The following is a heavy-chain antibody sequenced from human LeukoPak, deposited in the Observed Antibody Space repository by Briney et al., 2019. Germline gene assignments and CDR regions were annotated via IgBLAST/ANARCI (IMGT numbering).Heavy chain of an antibody. CDR3: ARDYDSSGPQKNYLDF. J-gene: IGHJ4*02. CDR1: GGTFSSCA. V-gene: IGHV1-69*04. CDR2: ILPIYDIV. D-gene: IGHD3-22*01. Sequence: SVKVSCKASGGTFSSCALSWVRQAPGRGLEWMGRILPIYDIVDYVQRFQGRVTFTADKSTGTAFMEMSSLRYEDTAVYYCARDYDSSGPQKNYLDFWGQGTLVTVSS.